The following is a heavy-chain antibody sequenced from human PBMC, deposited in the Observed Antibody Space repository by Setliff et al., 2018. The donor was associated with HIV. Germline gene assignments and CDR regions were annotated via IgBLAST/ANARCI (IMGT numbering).Heavy chain of an antibody. CDR1: GGSITSYY. V-gene: IGHV4-39*07. CDR3: ARAAHVAAAGTSQEVYYFDY. Sequence: KTSETLSLTCNVSGGSITSYYWGWIRQPPGTGLEWIGSIYHSGSTNYNPSLKSRVTISVDKSKNQFSLKLSSVTAADTAVYYCARAAHVAAAGTSQEVYYFDYWGQGTLVTVSS. D-gene: IGHD6-13*01. CDR2: IYHSGST. J-gene: IGHJ4*02.